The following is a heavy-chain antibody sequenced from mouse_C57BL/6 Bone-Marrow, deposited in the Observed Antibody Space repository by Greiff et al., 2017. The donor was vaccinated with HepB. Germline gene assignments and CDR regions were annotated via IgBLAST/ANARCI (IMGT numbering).Heavy chain of an antibody. CDR1: GFSLTSYG. V-gene: IGHV2-2*01. J-gene: IGHJ3*01. CDR3: AAPFAY. Sequence: VQLQQSGPGLVQPSQSLSITCTVSGFSLTSYGVHWVRQSPGKGLEWLGVIWSGGSTDYNAAFISRLSISKDNSKSQVFFKMNSLQADDTAIYYCAAPFAYCGQGTLVTVSA. CDR2: IWSGGST.